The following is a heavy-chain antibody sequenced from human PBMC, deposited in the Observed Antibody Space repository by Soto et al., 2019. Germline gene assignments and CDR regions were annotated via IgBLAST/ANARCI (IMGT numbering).Heavy chain of an antibody. CDR2: ISGSGGST. D-gene: IGHD2-8*01. Sequence: EVQLLESGGGLVQPGGSLRLSCAASGFTFSSYAMSWVRQAPGKGLEWVSAISGSGGSTYYADAVKGRFTISRDNSKNTRYLQMNSLRAEDTAVYYCAKDLLGVGLFDYWGQGTLVTVSS. CDR1: GFTFSSYA. CDR3: AKDLLGVGLFDY. V-gene: IGHV3-23*01. J-gene: IGHJ4*02.